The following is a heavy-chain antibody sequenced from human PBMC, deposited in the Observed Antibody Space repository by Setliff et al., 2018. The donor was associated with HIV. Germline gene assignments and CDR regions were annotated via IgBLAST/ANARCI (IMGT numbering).Heavy chain of an antibody. V-gene: IGHV3-15*01. J-gene: IGHJ4*02. Sequence: PGGSLRLSCAVSGLRVSDAWLSWVRQAPGKGLEWLARIKSETDGGTTAYAAPVKGRFTILGDDSKNMLYLEMSNLQTEDTAMYYCTHMGLYFDGTGYNRMYYFDYWGQGALVTVSS. CDR1: GLRVSDAW. CDR2: IKSETDGGTT. D-gene: IGHD3-22*01. CDR3: THMGLYFDGTGYNRMYYFDY.